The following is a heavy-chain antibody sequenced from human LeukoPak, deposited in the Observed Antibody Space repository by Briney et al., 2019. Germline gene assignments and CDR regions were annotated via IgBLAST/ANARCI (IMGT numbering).Heavy chain of an antibody. D-gene: IGHD3-22*01. V-gene: IGHV3-74*01. CDR2: IKGDGNT. J-gene: IGHJ1*01. CDR3: ARAPSEIGGYYPEYFRH. CDR1: GFTFCSYW. Sequence: GGSLRLSCAASGFTFCSYWMHWVRQAPGKGLVWVSRIKGDGNTNYADSVKGRFTISRDNAKNTVSLQMNSLRAEDTGVYYCARAPSEIGGYYPEYFRHWGQGTLVTVSS.